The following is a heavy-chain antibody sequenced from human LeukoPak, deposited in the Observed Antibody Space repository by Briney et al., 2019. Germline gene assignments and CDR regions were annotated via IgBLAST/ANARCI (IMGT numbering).Heavy chain of an antibody. CDR1: GFTFSSYS. CDR3: AKDSSYSSSYYFDY. D-gene: IGHD6-13*01. V-gene: IGHV3-48*04. CDR2: ISSASGSI. J-gene: IGHJ4*02. Sequence: GGSLRLSCAASGFTFSSYSMNWVRQAPGKGLEWVSYISSASGSIYYADSVKGRFTISRDNAKNSLYLQMNSLRAEDMALYYCAKDSSYSSSYYFDYWGQGTLVTVSS.